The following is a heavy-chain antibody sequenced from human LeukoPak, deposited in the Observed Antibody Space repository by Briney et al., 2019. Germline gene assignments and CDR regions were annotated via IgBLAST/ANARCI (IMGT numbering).Heavy chain of an antibody. CDR2: IKQDGSEK. CDR3: ARGSDILTGYLFRFDY. D-gene: IGHD3-9*01. J-gene: IGHJ4*02. CDR1: GFTFSSYW. Sequence: PGGSLRLSCAASGFTFSSYWMSWVRQAPGKGLEWVANIKQDGSEKYYVDSVKGRFTISRDNAKNSLYLQMNSLRAEDTAVYYCARGSDILTGYLFRFDYWGQGTLVTVSS. V-gene: IGHV3-7*04.